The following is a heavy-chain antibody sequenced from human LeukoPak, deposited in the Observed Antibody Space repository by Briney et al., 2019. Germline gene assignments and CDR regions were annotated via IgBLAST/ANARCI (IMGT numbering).Heavy chain of an antibody. V-gene: IGHV4-30-2*01. CDR3: ARTISNWFDP. Sequence: SETLSLTCAVSGGSISSGGYSWSWIRLPPGKGLEWIGYIYHSGSTYYNPSLKSRVTISVDRSKNQFSLKLSSVTAADTAVYYCARTISNWFDPWGQGTLVTVSS. CDR1: GGSISSGGYS. J-gene: IGHJ5*02. CDR2: IYHSGST. D-gene: IGHD5-24*01.